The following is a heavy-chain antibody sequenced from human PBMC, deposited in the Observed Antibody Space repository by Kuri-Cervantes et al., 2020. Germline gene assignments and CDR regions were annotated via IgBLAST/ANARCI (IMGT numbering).Heavy chain of an antibody. CDR1: GFSLTTSGMC. D-gene: IGHD1-26*01. J-gene: IGHJ4*02. CDR2: IHPYDQK. V-gene: IGHV2-70*01. Sequence: SGPTLVKPTQTLTLTCTFSGFSLTTSGMCVNWIRQPPGKALEWLALIHPYDQKYYSTSLRTRLTISKDTSKNQVVLTMTNMDPVDTATYYCARATTCGTSAPYFDFWGQGTLVTVSS. CDR3: ARATTCGTSAPYFDF.